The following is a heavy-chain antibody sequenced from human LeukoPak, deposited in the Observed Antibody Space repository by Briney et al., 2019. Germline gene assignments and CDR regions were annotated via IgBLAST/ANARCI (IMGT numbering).Heavy chain of an antibody. Sequence: SETLSLTCTVSGGSISSYYWSWIRQPPGKGLEWIGYIYYSGSTNYNPSLKSRVTISVDTSKNQFSLKLSSVTAADTAVYYCARDGAVVARRGWDAFDIWGQGTMVAVSS. CDR3: ARDGAVVARRGWDAFDI. D-gene: IGHD3-22*01. CDR2: IYYSGST. V-gene: IGHV4-59*01. CDR1: GGSISSYY. J-gene: IGHJ3*02.